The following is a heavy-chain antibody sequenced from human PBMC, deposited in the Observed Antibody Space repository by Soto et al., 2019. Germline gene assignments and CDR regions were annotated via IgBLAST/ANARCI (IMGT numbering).Heavy chain of an antibody. V-gene: IGHV3-48*02. CDR3: ARDHGGRTWFVGIYDYFGVDV. D-gene: IGHD3-10*01. CDR1: GFTLSSYN. CDR2: ISGSSDTI. J-gene: IGHJ6*02. Sequence: EVQLVESGGGLVQPGGSLRLSCAASGFTLSSYNMNWVRQAPGKGLEWVSYISGSSDTIYYADSVKGRFTISRDNAKNSLYLQMDSLREEDTALYYCARDHGGRTWFVGIYDYFGVDVWGQGTTVTISS.